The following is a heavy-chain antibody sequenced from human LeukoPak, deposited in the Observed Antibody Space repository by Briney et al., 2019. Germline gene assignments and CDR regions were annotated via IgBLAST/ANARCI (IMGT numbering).Heavy chain of an antibody. V-gene: IGHV1-2*02. D-gene: IGHD2-21*01. J-gene: IGHJ5*02. CDR1: GYTFTDYY. CDR3: ARADRLDGAPYLIGP. Sequence: ASVKVSCKTSGYTFTDYYMHWVRQAPGQGLEWMGWINPNSGVTSSAQKFQGRATMTRDTSITTVYMEVRWLTSDDTAIYYCARADRLDGAPYLIGPWGQGTLVTVSS. CDR2: INPNSGVT.